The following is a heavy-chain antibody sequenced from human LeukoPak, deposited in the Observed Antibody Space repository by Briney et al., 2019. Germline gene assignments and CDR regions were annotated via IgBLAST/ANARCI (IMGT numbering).Heavy chain of an antibody. J-gene: IGHJ6*02. D-gene: IGHD5-12*01. CDR1: GFTFRSYS. V-gene: IGHV3-48*04. Sequence: GGSLRLSCAASGFTFRSYSMHWVRQAPGRGLEWVSFITSSSSTIYYTDSVEGRFIISRDNAQNPLYLQMNSLRAEDTAVYYCARATKGANSGGLSYYQYGMDVWGQGTTVTVSS. CDR3: ARATKGANSGGLSYYQYGMDV. CDR2: ITSSSSTI.